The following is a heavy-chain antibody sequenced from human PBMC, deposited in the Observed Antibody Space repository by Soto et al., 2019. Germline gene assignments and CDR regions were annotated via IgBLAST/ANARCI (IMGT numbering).Heavy chain of an antibody. V-gene: IGHV1-18*01. Sequence: QVHLVQSGAEVKKPGASVKVSCKASGYTFTSYGITWVRQAPGQGLEWMGWISAHNGNTDYAQKLQGRVIVTRDTSRSTAYMELRSLISADTAVYYCARGRYGDYWGQGALVTVSS. CDR2: ISAHNGNT. D-gene: IGHD1-1*01. CDR1: GYTFTSYG. J-gene: IGHJ4*02. CDR3: ARGRYGDY.